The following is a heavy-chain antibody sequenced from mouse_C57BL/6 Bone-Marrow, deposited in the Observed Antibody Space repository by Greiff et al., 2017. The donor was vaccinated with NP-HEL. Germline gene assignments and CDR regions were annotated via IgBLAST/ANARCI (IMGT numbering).Heavy chain of an antibody. J-gene: IGHJ2*01. CDR3: TTNYSNSDY. CDR2: IDPENGDT. CDR1: GFNIKDDY. Sequence: EVQLQQSGAELVRPGASVKLSCTASGFNIKDDYMHWVKQRPEQGLEWIGWIDPENGDTEYASKFQGKATITADTSSNTAYLQLSSLTSEDTAVYYCTTNYSNSDYWGQGTTLTVSS. V-gene: IGHV14-4*01. D-gene: IGHD2-5*01.